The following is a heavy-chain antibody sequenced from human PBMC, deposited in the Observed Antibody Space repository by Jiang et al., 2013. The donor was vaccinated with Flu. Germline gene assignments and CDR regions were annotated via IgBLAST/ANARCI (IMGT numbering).Heavy chain of an antibody. D-gene: IGHD2-15*01. V-gene: IGHV1-2*04. CDR3: AREKPASDYCSGGSCYNYGMDV. Sequence: SGAEVKKPGAPVKVSCKASGYTFTGYYMHWVRQAPGQGLGWMGWINPNSGGTNYAQKFQGWVTMTRDTSISTAYMELSRLRSDDTAVYYCAREKPASDYCSGGSCYNYGMDVWGQGTTVTVSS. CDR1: GYTFTGYY. J-gene: IGHJ6*02. CDR2: INPNSGGT.